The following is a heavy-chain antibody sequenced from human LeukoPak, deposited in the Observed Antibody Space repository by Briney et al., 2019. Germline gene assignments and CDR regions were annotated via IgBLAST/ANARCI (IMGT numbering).Heavy chain of an antibody. CDR2: ISAYNGNT. CDR3: ARDRDSHRYNWFDP. V-gene: IGHV1-18*01. Sequence: VASVKVSCKASGYTFTSYGISWVRQAPGQGLEWMGWISAYNGNTNYAQKLQGRVTMTTDTSTSTAYMELRSLRSDDTAVYYCARDRDSHRYNWFDPWGQGTLVTVSS. CDR1: GYTFTSYG. J-gene: IGHJ5*02. D-gene: IGHD5-18*01.